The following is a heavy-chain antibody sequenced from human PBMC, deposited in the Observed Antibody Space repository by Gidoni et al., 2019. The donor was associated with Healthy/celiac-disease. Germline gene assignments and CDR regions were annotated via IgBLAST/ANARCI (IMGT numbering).Heavy chain of an antibody. V-gene: IGHV1-69*01. CDR3: ASEELEGDYFDY. CDR2: IIPIDGTA. D-gene: IGHD1-1*01. CDR1: GGTFRSYA. J-gene: IGHJ4*02. Sequence: QVQLVQSGAAVKKPGSSVKVSRQASGGTFRSYAISWVRQAPGQGREWMGGIIPIDGTANYAQKFQGRVTIAEDETTGTAYMELSSLRSEDTAVYYCASEELEGDYFDYWGQGTLVTVSS.